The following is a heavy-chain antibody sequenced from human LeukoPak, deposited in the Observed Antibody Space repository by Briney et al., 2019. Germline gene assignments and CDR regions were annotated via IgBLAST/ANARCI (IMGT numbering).Heavy chain of an antibody. CDR1: GFTFSGYW. CDR3: VRKWELRDY. J-gene: IGHJ4*02. CDR2: INSDGSST. D-gene: IGHD1-26*01. V-gene: IGHV3-74*01. Sequence: GGSLRLSCAASGFTFSGYWMHWVRQAPGKGLVWVSRINSDGSSTTYADSVKGRFTISRDNAKDTLFLQMNSLRVEDTAVYYCVRKWELRDYWGQGSLVAVSS.